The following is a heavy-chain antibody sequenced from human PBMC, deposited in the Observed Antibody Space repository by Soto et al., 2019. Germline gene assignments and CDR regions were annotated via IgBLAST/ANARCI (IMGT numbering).Heavy chain of an antibody. CDR2: IKSKSDGATT. D-gene: IGHD3-3*01. V-gene: IGHV3-15*01. J-gene: IGHJ5*02. CDR1: GFTFSNAL. Sequence: PEGSLRLSCAASGFTFSNALMTWVRQARGKGMEWVGRIKSKSDGATTDYAAPVRGRFIISRDDSKNTLYLQMNSLKTDDTAVYYCTTGLTIFGVVIDPWGQGTLVTVSS. CDR3: TTGLTIFGVVIDP.